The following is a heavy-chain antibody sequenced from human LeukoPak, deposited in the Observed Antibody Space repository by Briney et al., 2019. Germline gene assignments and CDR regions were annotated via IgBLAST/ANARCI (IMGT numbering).Heavy chain of an antibody. V-gene: IGHV1-24*01. J-gene: IGHJ4*02. CDR1: GYTLTELS. CDR2: FDPEDGET. CDR3: ARGKRSYDILTGYYKAPPDY. Sequence: ASVKVSRKVSGYTLTELSMHWVRQAPGKGLEWMGGFDPEDGETIYAQKFQGRVTMTEDTSTDTAYMELSSLRSEDTAVYYCARGKRSYDILTGYYKAPPDYWGQGTLVTVSS. D-gene: IGHD3-9*01.